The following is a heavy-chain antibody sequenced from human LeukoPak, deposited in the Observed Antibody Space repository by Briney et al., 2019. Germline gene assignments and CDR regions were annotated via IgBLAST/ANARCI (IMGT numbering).Heavy chain of an antibody. CDR2: IYYSGST. D-gene: IGHD6-13*01. V-gene: IGHV4-59*08. Sequence: PSETLSLTCTVSGGSISSYYWSWIRQPPGKGLEWIGYIYYSGSTNYNPSLKSRVTISVDTSKNQFSLKLSSVTAADTAVYYCARLIAAAGIWWFDPWGQGTLVTVSS. CDR3: ARLIAAAGIWWFDP. J-gene: IGHJ5*02. CDR1: GGSISSYY.